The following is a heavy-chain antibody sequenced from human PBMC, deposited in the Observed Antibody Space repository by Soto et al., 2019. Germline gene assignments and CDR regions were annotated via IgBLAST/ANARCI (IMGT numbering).Heavy chain of an antibody. D-gene: IGHD2-2*02. CDR2: IYYSGST. CDR1: GGSISSGGYY. J-gene: IGHJ5*02. V-gene: IGHV4-31*03. Sequence: SETLSLTCTVSGGSISSGGYYWSWIRQHPGKGLEWIGYIYYSGSTYYNPSLKSRVTISVDTSKNQFSLKLSSVTAADTAVYYCARSIVVVPAAIHNWFDPWGQGTLVTVSS. CDR3: ARSIVVVPAAIHNWFDP.